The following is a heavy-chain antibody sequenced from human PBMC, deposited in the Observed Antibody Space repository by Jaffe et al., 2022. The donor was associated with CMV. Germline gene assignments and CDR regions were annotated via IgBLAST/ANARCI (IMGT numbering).Heavy chain of an antibody. CDR2: LWSDGSNK. D-gene: IGHD3-16*01. V-gene: IGHV3-33*08. Sequence: QVQLVESGGGVVQPGRSLRLSCSASGFTFSAYGIHWVRQAPGKGPEWVAVLWSDGSNKYYAESVKGRFTISRDNSKNTLYLEMNNVRAEDTAVYYCAREGGDLSRKDYYNMDVWGEGTTVTVSS. CDR1: GFTFSAYG. J-gene: IGHJ6*03. CDR3: AREGGDLSRKDYYNMDV.